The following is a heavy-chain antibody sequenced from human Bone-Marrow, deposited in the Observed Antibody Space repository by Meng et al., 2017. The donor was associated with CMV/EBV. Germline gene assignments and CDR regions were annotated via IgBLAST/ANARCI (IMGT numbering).Heavy chain of an antibody. V-gene: IGHV1-8*03. J-gene: IGHJ4*02. Sequence: ASVKVSCKASGYTFTGYYIHWVRQAPGQGLEWMGWINPNSGNTGYAPKFQGRVTLTRNTSINTAYMEVSSLRSGDTAVYYCARGVRYGSGKEFFDSWGQGTLVTVSS. CDR2: INPNSGNT. CDR1: GYTFTGYY. D-gene: IGHD3-10*01. CDR3: ARGVRYGSGKEFFDS.